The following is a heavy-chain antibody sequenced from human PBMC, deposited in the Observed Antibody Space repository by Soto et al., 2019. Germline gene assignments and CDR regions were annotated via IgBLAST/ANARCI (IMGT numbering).Heavy chain of an antibody. J-gene: IGHJ4*02. CDR2: ISAYNGNT. Sequence: ASVKVSCKASGYTFTSYGFIWVRQAPGQGLEWMGWISAYNGNTNYAQKVQGRVTMTTDTSTTTAYMGLRSLRSDDTAVYYCARDRGSYALDYWGQGTLVTSPQ. CDR3: ARDRGSYALDY. D-gene: IGHD1-26*01. CDR1: GYTFTSYG. V-gene: IGHV1-18*01.